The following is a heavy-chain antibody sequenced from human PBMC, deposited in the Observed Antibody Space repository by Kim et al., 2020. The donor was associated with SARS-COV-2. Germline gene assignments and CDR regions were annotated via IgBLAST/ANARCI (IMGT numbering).Heavy chain of an antibody. J-gene: IGHJ6*02. CDR2: ISYDGSST. CDR3: AKGARGVLALWGIDV. CDR1: GLVFSNYG. Sequence: GGSLRLSCAASGLVFSNYGAHWVRQAPGKGLEWVAVISYDGSSTYYADSVKGRFTISRDNSKNTLNLQMNSLRIEDTAVYFCAKGARGVLALWGIDVWGQGTTVTVSS. D-gene: IGHD3-10*01. V-gene: IGHV3-30*18.